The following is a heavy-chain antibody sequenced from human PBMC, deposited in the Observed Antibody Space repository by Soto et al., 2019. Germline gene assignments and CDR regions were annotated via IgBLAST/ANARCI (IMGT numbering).Heavy chain of an antibody. Sequence: EVQLLESGGGLVQPGGSLRLSCAASGFTFSSYAMSWVRQAPGKGLEWVSAISGSGGRTYYADSVKGRFTISRDNSKNTLYLQMNSLRAEETAVYYWAKGVPYYYDSIGYYDYWGQGTLVTVSS. CDR2: ISGSGGRT. J-gene: IGHJ4*02. CDR1: GFTFSSYA. CDR3: AKGVPYYYDSIGYYDY. V-gene: IGHV3-23*01. D-gene: IGHD3-22*01.